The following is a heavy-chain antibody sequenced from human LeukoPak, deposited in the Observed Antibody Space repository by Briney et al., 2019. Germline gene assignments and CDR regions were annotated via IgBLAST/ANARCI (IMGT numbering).Heavy chain of an antibody. CDR2: IVPIFGTA. CDR3: ARGYYDSSGYSPLDAFDI. J-gene: IGHJ3*02. Sequence: SVKVSCKASGGTFSSYAISWVRQAPGQGLEWMGGIVPIFGTANYAQKFQGRVTITTDESTSTAYMELSSLRSDDTAVYYCARGYYDSSGYSPLDAFDIWDQGTMVTVSS. V-gene: IGHV1-69*05. D-gene: IGHD3-22*01. CDR1: GGTFSSYA.